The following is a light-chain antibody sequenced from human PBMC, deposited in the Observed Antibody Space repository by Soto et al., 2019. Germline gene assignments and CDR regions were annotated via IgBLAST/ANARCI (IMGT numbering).Light chain of an antibody. J-gene: IGKJ1*01. CDR3: HQYGSSPQT. CDR2: GAS. Sequence: EIMLTQSPGTLSLSPGDRATLSCRASQSVSSTHLAWYHQKPGQAPRLLIYGASTRASGIPDRFSGSGSGTDFTLTISRLETEDFAVYYCHQYGSSPQTFGQGTKVDIK. V-gene: IGKV3-20*01. CDR1: QSVSSTH.